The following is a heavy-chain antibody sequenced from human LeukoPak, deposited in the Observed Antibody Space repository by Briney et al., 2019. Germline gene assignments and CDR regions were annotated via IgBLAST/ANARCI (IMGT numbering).Heavy chain of an antibody. V-gene: IGHV4-59*12. Sequence: SETLSLTCTISGGSISNYYWSWIRQPPGKGLEWIGYIYYSGSTNYNPSLKSRVTISVVTSKNQFSLKLSSVTAADTAVYYCAREAETYYYDSSGYYPDYWGQGTLVTVSS. CDR1: GGSISNYY. J-gene: IGHJ4*02. CDR3: AREAETYYYDSSGYYPDY. D-gene: IGHD3-22*01. CDR2: IYYSGST.